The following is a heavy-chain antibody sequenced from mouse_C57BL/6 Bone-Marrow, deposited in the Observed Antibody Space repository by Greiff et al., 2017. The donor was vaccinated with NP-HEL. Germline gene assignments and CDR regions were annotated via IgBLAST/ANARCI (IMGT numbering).Heavy chain of an antibody. J-gene: IGHJ2*01. V-gene: IGHV1-64*01. Sequence: QVHVKQSGAELVKPGASVKLSCKASGYTFTSYWMHWVKQRPGQGLEWIGMIHPNSGSTNYNEKFKSKATLTVDKSSSTAYMQLSSLTSEDSAVYYCARVSHYYGSSPFDYWGQGTTLTVSS. CDR1: GYTFTSYW. D-gene: IGHD1-1*01. CDR3: ARVSHYYGSSPFDY. CDR2: IHPNSGST.